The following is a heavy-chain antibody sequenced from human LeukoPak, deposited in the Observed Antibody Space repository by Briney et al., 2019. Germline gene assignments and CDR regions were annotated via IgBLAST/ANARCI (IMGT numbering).Heavy chain of an antibody. J-gene: IGHJ4*02. CDR1: GGTFSSYA. CDR2: IIPILGIA. D-gene: IGHD3-10*01. V-gene: IGHV1-69*04. CDR3: ARDTYGSGSYYMIFDY. Sequence: SVKVSCKASGGTFSSYAISWVRQAPGQGLEWMGRIIPILGIANYAQKFQGRVTITADKSTSTAYMELSSLRSEDTAVCYCARDTYGSGSYYMIFDYWGQGALVTVSS.